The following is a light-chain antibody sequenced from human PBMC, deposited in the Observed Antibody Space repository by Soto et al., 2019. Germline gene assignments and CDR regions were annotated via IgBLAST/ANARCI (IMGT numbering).Light chain of an antibody. Sequence: QSVLTQPPSASGTPGQRVTISCSGSSSNIGSNYVYWYQQLPGTAPKLLIHSNNQRPSGVPDRFSGSKSGTSASLAISGLRSEDESDYYCAAWDDSLSGLYVIGTGTKLTVL. CDR2: SNN. V-gene: IGLV1-47*02. CDR3: AAWDDSLSGLYV. J-gene: IGLJ1*01. CDR1: SSNIGSNY.